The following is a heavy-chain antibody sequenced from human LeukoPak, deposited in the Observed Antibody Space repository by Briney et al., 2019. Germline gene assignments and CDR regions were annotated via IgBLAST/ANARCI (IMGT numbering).Heavy chain of an antibody. CDR1: GGTFSSYA. J-gene: IGHJ4*02. CDR2: IIPILGIA. D-gene: IGHD6-19*01. Sequence: ASVKVSCKASGGTFSSYAISWVRQAPGQGLEWMGRIIPILGIANYAQKLQGRVTMTTDTSTSTAYMELRSLRSDDTAVYYCARGGVTSGWYLDYWGQGTLVTVSS. V-gene: IGHV1-69*04. CDR3: ARGGVTSGWYLDY.